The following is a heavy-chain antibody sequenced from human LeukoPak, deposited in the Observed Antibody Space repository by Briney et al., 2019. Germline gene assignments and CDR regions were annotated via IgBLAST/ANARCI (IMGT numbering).Heavy chain of an antibody. V-gene: IGHV3-23*01. Sequence: GGSLSLSCALSGLTFSSVAMTWVRQAPGKGLEWVSTITGSDDTTYYADSVKGRFTISRDYSKNTLHLQMNSLRVEDTAIYYCAKGPQLGSGYHPDYWGLGTLVTVSS. D-gene: IGHD3-22*01. J-gene: IGHJ4*02. CDR2: ITGSDDTT. CDR1: GLTFSSVA. CDR3: AKGPQLGSGYHPDY.